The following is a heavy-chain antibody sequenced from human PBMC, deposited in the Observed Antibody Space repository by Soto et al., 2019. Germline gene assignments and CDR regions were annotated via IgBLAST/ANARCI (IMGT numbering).Heavy chain of an antibody. CDR2: LHYSGST. Sequence: WETLSLTCTVSGGSISSYYWSWIRQPPGKGLEWIGYLHYSGSTNYNSSLKSRVTISVDTSKNQFSLKLTSVTTADTAVYYCAGGTYGGPFDFWGQGTLVTVSS. D-gene: IGHD4-17*01. CDR3: AGGTYGGPFDF. CDR1: GGSISSYY. J-gene: IGHJ4*02. V-gene: IGHV4-59*01.